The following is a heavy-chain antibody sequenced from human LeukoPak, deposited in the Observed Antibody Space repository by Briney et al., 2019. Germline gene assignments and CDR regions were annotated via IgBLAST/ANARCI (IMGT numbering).Heavy chain of an antibody. D-gene: IGHD4-17*01. CDR1: GFTFSSYA. CDR2: IRGGGGSA. J-gene: IGHJ3*02. V-gene: IGHV3-23*01. CDR3: ARDPNGDYIGAFDM. Sequence: GGSLRLSCAASGFTFSSYAMSWVRQAPGKGPEWVSAIRGGGGSAFYADSVKGRFTISRDNSKYTLFLQMNSLRAEDTAVYYCARDPNGDYIGAFDMWGPGTMVTVSS.